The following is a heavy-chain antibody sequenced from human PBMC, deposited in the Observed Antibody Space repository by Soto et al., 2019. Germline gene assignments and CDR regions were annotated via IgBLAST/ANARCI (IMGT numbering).Heavy chain of an antibody. V-gene: IGHV1-69*02. CDR2: IIPILGIA. D-gene: IGHD4-17*01. CDR1: GGTFSSYT. J-gene: IGHJ4*02. CDR3: ARVLMTTVTTYDY. Sequence: QVQLVQSGAEVKKPGSSVKVSCKASGGTFSSYTISWVRQAPGQGLEWMGMIIPILGIANYAQKFQGRVTITADKSTSTAYMELSSLRSEDTAVYDCARVLMTTVTTYDYWVQGTLVTVSS.